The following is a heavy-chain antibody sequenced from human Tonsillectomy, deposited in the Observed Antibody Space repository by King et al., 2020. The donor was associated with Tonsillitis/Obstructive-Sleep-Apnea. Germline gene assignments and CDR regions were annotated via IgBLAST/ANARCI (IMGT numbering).Heavy chain of an antibody. CDR1: GYSFTSYW. V-gene: IGHV5-51*01. CDR3: ARALNRDYMDV. CDR2: IFPDDSDT. Sequence: VQLVESGAEVKKPGESLKISCTASGYSFTSYWIGWVRQMPGNGLEWMGIIFPDDSDTRYSPSFQGQVTISADKSISTAYLQWSSLKASDTAMYYCARALNRDYMDVWGKGTTVTVSS. J-gene: IGHJ6*03.